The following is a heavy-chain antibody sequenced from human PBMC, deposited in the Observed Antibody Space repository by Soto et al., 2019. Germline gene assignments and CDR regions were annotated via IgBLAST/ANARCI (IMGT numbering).Heavy chain of an antibody. CDR3: ARDDGWKYRYDDMEV. D-gene: IGHD1-7*01. CDR2: IIPVFGSA. CDR1: GDSFSSYS. J-gene: IGHJ6*02. V-gene: IGHV1-69*13. Sequence: SLKVSCKASGDSFSSYSITWVRQAPGQGLEWMGGIIPVFGSANYAQKFQGRVTITADESTRTAYMELNSLRFQEPAVYFRARDDGWKYRYDDMEVWGQ.